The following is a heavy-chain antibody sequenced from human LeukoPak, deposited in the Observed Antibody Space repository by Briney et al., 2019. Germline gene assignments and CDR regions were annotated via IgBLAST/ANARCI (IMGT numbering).Heavy chain of an antibody. J-gene: IGHJ4*02. V-gene: IGHV1-46*02. D-gene: IGHD3-16*01. CDR1: GYNFELLG. CDR3: AREEEGETFDY. CDR2: INPSGGNT. Sequence: ASVKVSCKASGYNFELLGISWVRQAPGQGLEWLGIINPSGGNTNYAQKFQGRVSMTRDTSTSTVYMELSSLRSEDTAVYYCAREEEGETFDYWGQGTLITVSS.